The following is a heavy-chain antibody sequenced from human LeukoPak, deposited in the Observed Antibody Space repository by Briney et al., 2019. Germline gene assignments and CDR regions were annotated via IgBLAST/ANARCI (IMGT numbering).Heavy chain of an antibody. CDR2: IYPSGST. D-gene: IGHD3-22*01. V-gene: IGHV4-39*07. CDR3: ARDGAYYDFDY. CDR1: GGSISSSSYY. J-gene: IGHJ4*02. Sequence: SETLSLTCTDSGGSISSSSYYWGWIRQPPGKGLEWIGRIYPSGSTSYNPSLKSRVTMSVDRSKNQFSLRLSSVTAADTAVYYCARDGAYYDFDYWGQGTLVAISS.